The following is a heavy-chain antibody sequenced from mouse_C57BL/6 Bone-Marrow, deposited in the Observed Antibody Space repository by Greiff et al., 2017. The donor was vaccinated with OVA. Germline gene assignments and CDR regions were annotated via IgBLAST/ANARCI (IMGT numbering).Heavy chain of an antibody. CDR3: ARWLLREWVDY. CDR1: GYTFTSYG. J-gene: IGHJ2*01. D-gene: IGHD1-1*01. Sequence: QVQLKESGAELARPGASVKLSCKASGYTFTSYGISWVKQRTGQGLEWIGEIYPRSGNTYYNEKFKGKATLTADKSSSTAYMELRSLTSEDSAVDFCARWLLREWVDYWGQGTTLTVSS. CDR2: IYPRSGNT. V-gene: IGHV1-81*01.